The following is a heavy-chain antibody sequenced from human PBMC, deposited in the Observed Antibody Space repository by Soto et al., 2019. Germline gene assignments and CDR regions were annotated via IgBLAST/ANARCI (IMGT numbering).Heavy chain of an antibody. CDR1: GGSISSSIYY. CDR2: IFYPGST. V-gene: IGHV4-39*07. J-gene: IGHJ5*02. CDR3: ARVPGP. Sequence: TLVLMSLTCTVAGGSISSSIYYWGWIRQPPGRGLEWIGSIFYPGSTWYNPSLKSRVTISIDMSKSQFSLKLSSVTAADTAVYYCARVPGPWGQGTLVTVSS.